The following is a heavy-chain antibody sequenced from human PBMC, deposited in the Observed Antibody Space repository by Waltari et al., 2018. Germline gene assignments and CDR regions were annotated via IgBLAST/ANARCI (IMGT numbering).Heavy chain of an antibody. Sequence: EVQLVESGGGLVQPGGSMKLSSAAFGFTFNSYWMKWIRQAPGKGLEWVANINPDGSQKFYVDSVKGRFTVSRDNAQNSLYLQMNNLRAEDTAVYYCTTLARGESGDYWGQGTLVTVSS. CDR3: TTLARGESGDY. D-gene: IGHD3-10*01. CDR2: INPDGSQK. J-gene: IGHJ4*02. CDR1: GFTFNSYW. V-gene: IGHV3-7*01.